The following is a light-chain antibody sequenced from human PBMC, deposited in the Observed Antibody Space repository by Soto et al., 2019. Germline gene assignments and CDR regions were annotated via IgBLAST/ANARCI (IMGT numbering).Light chain of an antibody. CDR2: DAS. CDR3: QQYNFWPPLT. Sequence: EIVMTQSPATLSVSPGEIATLSCRASQSVNSNLAWYRQKPGQAPRLLIFDASTRATGVPARFSGSGSGTEFTLTISSLQSEDSGIYYCQQYNFWPPLTFGGGTKVEIK. V-gene: IGKV3-15*01. J-gene: IGKJ4*01. CDR1: QSVNSN.